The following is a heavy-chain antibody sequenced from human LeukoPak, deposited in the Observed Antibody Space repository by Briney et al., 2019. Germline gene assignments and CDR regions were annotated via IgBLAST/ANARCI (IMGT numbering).Heavy chain of an antibody. Sequence: GGSLRLSCAASGFTFSSYSMNWVRQAPGKGLEWVSSISSSSSYIYYADSVKGRFTISRDNAKNSLYLQMNGLRAEDTAVYYCAREISSSDYYGSGRHFDYWGQGTLVTVSS. V-gene: IGHV3-21*01. J-gene: IGHJ4*02. CDR1: GFTFSSYS. CDR2: ISSSSSYI. D-gene: IGHD3-10*01. CDR3: AREISSSDYYGSGRHFDY.